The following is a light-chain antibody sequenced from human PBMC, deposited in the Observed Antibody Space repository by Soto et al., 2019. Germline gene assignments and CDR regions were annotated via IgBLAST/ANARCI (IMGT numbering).Light chain of an antibody. CDR3: ATWDNSLSAVV. J-gene: IGLJ2*01. CDR1: SSNIGNNS. CDR2: DIN. Sequence: QSVLTQPPSVSAAPGQKVTISCSGSSSNIGNNSISWYQQLPRTAPKLLIYDINERPSGIPDRFSGSKSGTAATLGITGLQTGYEADYYCATWDNSLSAVVFGGGTKVTVL. V-gene: IGLV1-51*01.